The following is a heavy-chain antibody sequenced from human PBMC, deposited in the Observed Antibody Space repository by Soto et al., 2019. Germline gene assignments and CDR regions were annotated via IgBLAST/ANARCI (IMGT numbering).Heavy chain of an antibody. V-gene: IGHV3-53*01. D-gene: IGHD6-13*01. Sequence: EVHLVESGGGLIQPGGSLRLSCAASGFTVTSSYMIWVRQAPGKGLECVSRIYSGGGTYYADSVEGRFTVSRDNSKNTLYLQMNSLRAEDTAVYYCAAMITAAATYWGQGTLVTVSS. CDR1: GFTVTSSY. CDR3: AAMITAAATY. J-gene: IGHJ4*02. CDR2: IYSGGGT.